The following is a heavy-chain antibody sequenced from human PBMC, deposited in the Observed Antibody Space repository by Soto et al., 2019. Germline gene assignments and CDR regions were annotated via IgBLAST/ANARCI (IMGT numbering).Heavy chain of an antibody. CDR1: GYTFTSYG. D-gene: IGHD3-22*01. Sequence: QVQLVQSGAEVKKPGASVKVSCKASGYTFTSYGISWVRQAPGQGLEWMGWISAHNGNTNYAQKLQGRVTMTTDTSTSTAYMELRSLRSDDTAVYYCARVRYYDSSGYTGYYGMDVWGQGTTVTVSS. CDR3: ARVRYYDSSGYTGYYGMDV. J-gene: IGHJ6*02. CDR2: ISAHNGNT. V-gene: IGHV1-18*04.